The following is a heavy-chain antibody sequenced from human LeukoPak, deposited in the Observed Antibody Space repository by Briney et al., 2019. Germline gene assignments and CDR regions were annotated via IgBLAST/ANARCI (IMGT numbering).Heavy chain of an antibody. V-gene: IGHV4-59*12. CDR2: IYHSGST. CDR3: ARVHYDSSGYYESYFDY. CDR1: GGSISSYY. Sequence: SETLSLTCTVSGGSISSYYWSWIRQPPGKGLEWIGYIYHSGSTYYNPSLKSRVTISVDRSKNQFSLKLSSVTAADTAVYYCARVHYDSSGYYESYFDYWGQGTLVTVSS. D-gene: IGHD3-22*01. J-gene: IGHJ4*02.